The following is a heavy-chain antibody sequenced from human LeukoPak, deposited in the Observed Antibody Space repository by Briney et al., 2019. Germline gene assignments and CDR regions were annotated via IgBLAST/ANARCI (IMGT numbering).Heavy chain of an antibody. Sequence: GGSLRLSCAASGFTFSSYGMHWVRQAPGKGLEWVAVISYDGSNKYYADSVKGRFTISRDNSKNTLYLQMNSLRAEDAAIYYCAKAFAFVGANFFDYWGQGTLVTVSS. V-gene: IGHV3-30*18. CDR1: GFTFSSYG. CDR3: AKAFAFVGANFFDY. D-gene: IGHD1-26*01. J-gene: IGHJ4*02. CDR2: ISYDGSNK.